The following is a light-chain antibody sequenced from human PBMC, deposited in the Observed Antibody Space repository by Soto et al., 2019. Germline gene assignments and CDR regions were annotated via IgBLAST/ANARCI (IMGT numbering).Light chain of an antibody. V-gene: IGKV3-20*01. CDR1: QSVSSSY. CDR2: GAS. J-gene: IGKJ1*01. CDR3: QQYNNWPPT. Sequence: EIVLTQYPDTLSLSPGERATLSCRASQSVSSSYLAWYQQKPGQAPRLLIYGASSRATGIPDRFSGSGSGTDFTLTISRLEPEDFAVYYCQQYNNWPPTFGQGTKVEIK.